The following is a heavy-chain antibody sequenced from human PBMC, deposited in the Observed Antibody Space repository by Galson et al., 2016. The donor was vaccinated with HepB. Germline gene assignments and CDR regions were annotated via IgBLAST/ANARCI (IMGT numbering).Heavy chain of an antibody. J-gene: IGHJ1*01. Sequence: ETLSLTCSVSGGSISDYYWSWIRQRPGKGLEWIGYIYYSGTTNYNPSLKSRVTISVDTSKNQFSLKLSSVTAADTAVYYCASLPLGGDYFRDWGQGTLVSVSS. CDR2: IYYSGTT. V-gene: IGHV4-59*01. CDR3: ASLPLGGDYFRD. CDR1: GGSISDYY. D-gene: IGHD2-21*01.